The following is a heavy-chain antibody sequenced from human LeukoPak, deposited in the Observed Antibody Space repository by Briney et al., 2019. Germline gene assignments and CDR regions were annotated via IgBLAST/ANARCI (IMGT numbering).Heavy chain of an antibody. V-gene: IGHV3-48*01. CDR1: GFTFRTYS. J-gene: IGHJ4*02. D-gene: IGHD1-26*01. CDR2: ITSDSNTI. Sequence: GGSLRLSCAASGFTFRTYSMNWVRQAPGEGLEWVSYITSDSNTIYYADSVKGRFTISRDNAKNSLYLQMNSLRAEDTAVYYCARSVGHIDYWGQGTLVTVSS. CDR3: ARSVGHIDY.